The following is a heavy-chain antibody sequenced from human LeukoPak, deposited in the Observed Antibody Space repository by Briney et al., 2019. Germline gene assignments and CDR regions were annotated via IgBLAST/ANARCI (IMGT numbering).Heavy chain of an antibody. Sequence: GGSLRLSCAASGFTFSTYSMNWIRQAPGKGLEWVSFISGGGSYIYYAESVKGRFTISRDNAKNSLYLQMNSLRAEDTAIYYCARDRVASGRFGEVASWGQGTLVTVSS. CDR2: ISGGGSYI. J-gene: IGHJ5*02. CDR1: GFTFSTYS. D-gene: IGHD3-10*01. CDR3: ARDRVASGRFGEVAS. V-gene: IGHV3-21*01.